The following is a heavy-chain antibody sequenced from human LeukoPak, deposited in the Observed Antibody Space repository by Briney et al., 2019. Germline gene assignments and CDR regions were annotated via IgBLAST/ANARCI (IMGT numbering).Heavy chain of an antibody. CDR3: AKDIGDGDYVFEGMDV. CDR1: GFTFDDYA. CDR2: ISWNSGSI. J-gene: IGHJ6*02. D-gene: IGHD4-17*01. V-gene: IGHV3-9*01. Sequence: GGSLRLSCAASGFTFDDYAMHWVRQAPGKGLEWVSGISWNSGSIGYADSVKGRFTISRDNAKNSLYLQMNSLRAEDTALYYCAKDIGDGDYVFEGMDVWGQGTTVTVSS.